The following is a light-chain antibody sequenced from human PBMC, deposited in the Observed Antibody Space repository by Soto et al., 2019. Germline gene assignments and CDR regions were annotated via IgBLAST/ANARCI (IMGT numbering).Light chain of an antibody. CDR2: KAS. V-gene: IGKV1-5*03. J-gene: IGKJ1*01. CDR1: QTISSW. CDR3: QQYYSYPQT. Sequence: DIQITQSPSTLSGSVGDRVTITCRASQTISSWLAWYQQKPGKAPKLLIYKASTLKSGVPSRFSGSGSGTEFTLTISSLQSEDFATYYCQQYYSYPQTFGQGTKVDIK.